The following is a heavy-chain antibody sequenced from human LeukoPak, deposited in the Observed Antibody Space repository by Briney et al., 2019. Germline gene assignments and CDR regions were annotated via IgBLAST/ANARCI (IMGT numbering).Heavy chain of an antibody. CDR1: GGSFSGYY. CDR3: ARDNGSHFDY. V-gene: IGHV4-34*01. CDR2: INHSGST. Sequence: SETLSLTCAVYGGSFSGYYWSWIRQPPGKGLEWIGEINHSGSTYYNPSLKSRVTISIDTSKNQFSLKLSSVTAADTAVYYCARDNGSHFDYWGQGTLVTVSS. D-gene: IGHD1-1*01. J-gene: IGHJ4*02.